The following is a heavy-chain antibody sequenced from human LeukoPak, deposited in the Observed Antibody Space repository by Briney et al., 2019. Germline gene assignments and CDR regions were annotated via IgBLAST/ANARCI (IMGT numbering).Heavy chain of an antibody. Sequence: GGSLRLSCAASGFTFSSYSMNWVRQAPGKGLEWVSSISSSSSYIYYADSVKGRFTISRDNSKNTLYLQMNSLRAEDTAVYYCAKDQEVTLWYWGQGTLVTVSS. CDR1: GFTFSSYS. CDR2: ISSSSSYI. J-gene: IGHJ4*02. D-gene: IGHD4-23*01. CDR3: AKDQEVTLWY. V-gene: IGHV3-21*04.